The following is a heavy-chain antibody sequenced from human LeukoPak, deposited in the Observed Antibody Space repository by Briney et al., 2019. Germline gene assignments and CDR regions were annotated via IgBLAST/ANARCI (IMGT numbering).Heavy chain of an antibody. V-gene: IGHV3-48*01. CDR1: GFTFSSHS. CDR3: AKVPRQHDNWFDP. D-gene: IGHD6-13*01. CDR2: ISSGSTII. J-gene: IGHJ5*02. Sequence: SGGSLRLSCAASGFTFSSHSMSWVRQAPGKGLEWVSYISSGSTIIHYADSVKGRFTISRDDAKNSLYLQMNSLRAEDTAVYYCAKVPRQHDNWFDPWGQGTLVTVSS.